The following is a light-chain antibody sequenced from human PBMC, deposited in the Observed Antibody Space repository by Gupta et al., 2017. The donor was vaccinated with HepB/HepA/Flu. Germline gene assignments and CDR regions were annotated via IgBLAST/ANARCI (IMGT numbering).Light chain of an antibody. CDR2: AAS. CDR1: QSISSY. J-gene: IGKJ1*01. V-gene: IGKV1-39*01. Sequence: DIQMTQSPSSLSASVGDRVTITCRASQSISSYLNWYQQKPGKAPKLLIYAASSWQSGVPSRFSGSGSGTDFTLTISSRQPEDFATYYCQQSYSTPPVTFGQGTKVEIK. CDR3: QQSYSTPPVT.